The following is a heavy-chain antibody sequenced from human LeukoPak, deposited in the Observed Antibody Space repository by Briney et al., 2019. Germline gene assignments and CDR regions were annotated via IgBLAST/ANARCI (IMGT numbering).Heavy chain of an antibody. V-gene: IGHV3-30*11. D-gene: IGHD3-3*01. CDR1: GFTFSSYA. Sequence: GGSLRLSCASSGFTFSSYAMHWVRQAPGKGLEWVAVISYDGSNKYYADSVKGRFTISRDNSKNTLYLQMNSLRAEDTAVYYCARDFEAHDLRPIGYWGQGTLVTVSS. J-gene: IGHJ4*02. CDR2: ISYDGSNK. CDR3: ARDFEAHDLRPIGY.